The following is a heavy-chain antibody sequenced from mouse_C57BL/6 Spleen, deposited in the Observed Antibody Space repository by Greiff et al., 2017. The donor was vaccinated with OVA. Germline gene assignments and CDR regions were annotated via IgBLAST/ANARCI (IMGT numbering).Heavy chain of an antibody. CDR2: IRNKANGYTT. CDR1: GFTFTDYY. Sequence: EVKLMESGGGLVQPGGSLSLSCAASGFTFTDYYMSWVRQPPGKALEWLGFIRNKANGYTTEYSASVKGRFTISRDNSQSILYLQMNALRAEDSATYYCARYQNGYPFAYWGQGTLVTVSA. J-gene: IGHJ3*01. D-gene: IGHD2-2*01. CDR3: ARYQNGYPFAY. V-gene: IGHV7-3*01.